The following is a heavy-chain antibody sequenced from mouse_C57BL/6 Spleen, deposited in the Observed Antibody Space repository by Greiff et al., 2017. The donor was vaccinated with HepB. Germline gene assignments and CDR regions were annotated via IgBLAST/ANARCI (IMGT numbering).Heavy chain of an antibody. CDR2: IFPGSGST. D-gene: IGHD1-1*01. CDR3: ARLDYYGSSYDLHFDY. Sequence: QVQLQQSGPELVKPGASVKISCKASGYTFTDYYINWVKQRPGQGLEWIGWIFPGSGSTYYNEKFKGKATLTVDKSSSTAYMLLSSLTSEDSAVYFCARLDYYGSSYDLHFDYWGQGTTLTVSS. CDR1: GYTFTDYY. J-gene: IGHJ2*01. V-gene: IGHV1-75*01.